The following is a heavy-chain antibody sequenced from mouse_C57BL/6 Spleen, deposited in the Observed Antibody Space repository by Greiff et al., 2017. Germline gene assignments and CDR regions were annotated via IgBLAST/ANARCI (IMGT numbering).Heavy chain of an antibody. J-gene: IGHJ3*01. CDR1: GYTFTDYY. CDR2: IYPGSGNT. V-gene: IGHV1-76*01. Sequence: QVQLQQSGAELVRPGASVKLSCKASGYTFTDYYINWVKQRPGQGLEWIARIYPGSGNTYYNEKFKGKATLTAEKSSSTAYMRLSSLTSEDSAVYFCAREGYDRGFAYWGQGTLVTVSA. CDR3: AREGYDRGFAY. D-gene: IGHD2-2*01.